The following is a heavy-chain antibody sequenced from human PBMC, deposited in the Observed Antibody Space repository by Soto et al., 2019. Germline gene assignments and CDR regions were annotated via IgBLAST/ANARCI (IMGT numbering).Heavy chain of an antibody. D-gene: IGHD6-19*01. J-gene: IGHJ6*02. Sequence: QVQLVQSGAEVKKPGSSVKVSCKASGGTFSSYAISWVRQAPGQGLEWMGGIIPIFGTANYAQKFQGRVTITADESTSTAYIELSSLRSEDTAVYYCARSGYSSGWYETYYYYGMDVWGQGTTVTVSS. V-gene: IGHV1-69*12. CDR2: IIPIFGTA. CDR3: ARSGYSSGWYETYYYYGMDV. CDR1: GGTFSSYA.